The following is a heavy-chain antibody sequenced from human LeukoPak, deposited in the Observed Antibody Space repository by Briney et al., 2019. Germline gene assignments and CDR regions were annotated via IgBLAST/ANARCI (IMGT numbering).Heavy chain of an antibody. CDR3: AKVRGSSTSWVDP. CDR1: GFTLSSYG. V-gene: IGHV3-30*18. D-gene: IGHD2-2*01. CDR2: ISYDGSNK. Sequence: PGRSLRLSCAASGFTLSSYGMHWVRQAPGKGLEWVAVISYDGSNKYYADSVKGRFTISRDNSKNTLYLQMNSLRAEDTAVYYCAKVRGSSTSWVDPWGQGTLVTVSS. J-gene: IGHJ5*02.